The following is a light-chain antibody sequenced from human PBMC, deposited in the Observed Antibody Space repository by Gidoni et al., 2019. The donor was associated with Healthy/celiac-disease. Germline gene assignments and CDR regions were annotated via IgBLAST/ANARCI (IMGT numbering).Light chain of an antibody. Sequence: EIVFPQSPATLSLSPGERATLSCRASQSVSSYLAWYQQQPGQAPRLLIYDAPNRAAGIPARCSGSGSGTDFTLTISSLVPEDFAVYYCQQRSNWPQDTFGQGTKLEIK. V-gene: IGKV3-11*01. CDR3: QQRSNWPQDT. CDR2: DAP. J-gene: IGKJ2*01. CDR1: QSVSSY.